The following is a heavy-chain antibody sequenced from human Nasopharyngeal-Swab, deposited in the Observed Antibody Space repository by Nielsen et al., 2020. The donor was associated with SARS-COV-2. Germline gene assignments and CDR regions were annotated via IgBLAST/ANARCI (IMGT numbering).Heavy chain of an antibody. J-gene: IGHJ6*02. D-gene: IGHD4-11*01. CDR2: IFPADSDT. V-gene: IGHV5-51*01. CDR1: GYSFTNYW. Sequence: QKVSCKGSGYSFTNYWIGWVRQMPGKGLEWMGIIFPADSDTRYSPSFQGQVTISADKSISTTYLQWNSLKASDTAIYYCARWGSNYETTYYYYYGMDVWGPGTKVTVSS. CDR3: ARWGSNYETTYYYYYGMDV.